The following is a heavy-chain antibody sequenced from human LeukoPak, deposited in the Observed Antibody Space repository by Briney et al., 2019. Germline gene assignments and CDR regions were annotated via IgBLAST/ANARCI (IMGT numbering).Heavy chain of an antibody. D-gene: IGHD6-19*01. CDR3: ARDRYSSGWFGY. CDR2: INSDGRST. CDR1: GFTSSNSW. Sequence: GGSLRLSCAASGFTSSNSWMHWVRQAPGKGLVWVSRINSDGRSTVYADSVKGRFTISRDNAKNTLYLQMNSLRDEDTAVYYYARDRYSSGWFGYWGQGALVTVSS. J-gene: IGHJ4*02. V-gene: IGHV3-74*01.